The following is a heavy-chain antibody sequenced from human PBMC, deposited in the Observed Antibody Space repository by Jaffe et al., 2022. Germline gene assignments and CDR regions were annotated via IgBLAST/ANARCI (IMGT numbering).Heavy chain of an antibody. J-gene: IGHJ6*03. CDR2: MNPNSGNT. D-gene: IGHD2-15*01. CDR1: GYTFTSYD. CDR3: ARGRRDCSGGSCYPKIYYMDV. V-gene: IGHV1-8*01. Sequence: QVQLVQSGAEVKKPGASVKVSCKASGYTFTSYDINWVRQATGQGLEWMGWMNPNSGNTGYAQKFQGRVTMTRNTSISTAYMELSSLRSEDTAVYYCARGRRDCSGGSCYPKIYYMDVWGKGTTVTVSS.